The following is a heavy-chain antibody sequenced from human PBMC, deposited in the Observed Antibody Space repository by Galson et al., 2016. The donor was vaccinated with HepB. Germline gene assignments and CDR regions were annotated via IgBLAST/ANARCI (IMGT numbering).Heavy chain of an antibody. J-gene: IGHJ5*02. CDR1: GYSLTEVS. V-gene: IGHV1-24*01. D-gene: IGHD1-26*01. Sequence: SVKVSCKVSGYSLTEVSMHWVRQAPGKGLEWMGGFEPEDGDTIYAQKFQGRVTVTEDASTATAYMELSSLRSDDTAVYYCAVGAMATWGQGTLVTVSS. CDR2: FEPEDGDT. CDR3: AVGAMAT.